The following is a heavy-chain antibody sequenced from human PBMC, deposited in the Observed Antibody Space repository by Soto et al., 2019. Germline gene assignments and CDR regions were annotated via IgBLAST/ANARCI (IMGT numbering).Heavy chain of an antibody. Sequence: QLQLQESGSGLVKPSQTLSLTCAVSGGSISSGGYSWSWIRQPPGKGLEWIGYMYHSGSTYYNPSINSRDTISIDRSKNQFSLKPSSVTAADTAVYYCARVPDYSGQGILVTLSS. D-gene: IGHD2-2*01. CDR2: MYHSGST. J-gene: IGHJ4*02. CDR1: GGSISSGGYS. CDR3: ARVPDY. V-gene: IGHV4-30-2*01.